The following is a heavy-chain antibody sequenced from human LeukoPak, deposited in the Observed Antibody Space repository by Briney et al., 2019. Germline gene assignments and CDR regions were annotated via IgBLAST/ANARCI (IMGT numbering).Heavy chain of an antibody. Sequence: GESLKISCKGSGYSFTSYWIGWVRQMPGKGLEWMGIIYPGDSDTRYSPSFQGQVTISADKSISTAFLRWSSLKASDTAIYYCARQLVPATSWFDPWGQGTLVTVSS. J-gene: IGHJ5*02. V-gene: IGHV5-51*01. D-gene: IGHD2-15*01. CDR1: GYSFTSYW. CDR2: IYPGDSDT. CDR3: ARQLVPATSWFDP.